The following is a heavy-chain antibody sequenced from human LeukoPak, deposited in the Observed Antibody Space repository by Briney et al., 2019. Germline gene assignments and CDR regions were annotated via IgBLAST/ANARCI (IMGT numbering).Heavy chain of an antibody. Sequence: PGGSLRLSCAASGFIFDDFTIHWVRQVPGKGLEWVSLINWDGGSTYYADSVKGRFTISRDNSKNPLYLQMDSLTTEDTAFYYCAKGDVDSPMNFYHWGQGTLVTVSS. J-gene: IGHJ4*02. CDR1: GFIFDDFT. CDR2: INWDGGST. V-gene: IGHV3-43*01. D-gene: IGHD5-12*01. CDR3: AKGDVDSPMNFYH.